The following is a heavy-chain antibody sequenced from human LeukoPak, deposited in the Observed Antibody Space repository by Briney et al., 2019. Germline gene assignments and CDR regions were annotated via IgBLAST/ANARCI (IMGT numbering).Heavy chain of an antibody. Sequence: SETLSLTCTVSGXSISSYYWNWIRQPPGKGLEWIGYISYSGSTNYNPSLKSRVTISVGTSKNQFSLKLSSVTAADTAVYYCARLYSYGSPFDYWGQGTLVTVSS. CDR3: ARLYSYGSPFDY. CDR1: GXSISSYY. V-gene: IGHV4-59*08. D-gene: IGHD5-18*01. J-gene: IGHJ4*02. CDR2: ISYSGST.